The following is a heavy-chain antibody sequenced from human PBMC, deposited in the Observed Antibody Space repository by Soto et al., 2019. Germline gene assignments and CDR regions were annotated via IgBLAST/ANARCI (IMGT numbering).Heavy chain of an antibody. V-gene: IGHV3-48*01. J-gene: IGHJ6*03. Sequence: GGSLRLSCAASGLTFSNYAMNWVRQAPGKGLEWVSYISSSSSTIYYADSVKGRFTISRDSAKNSLYLQMNSLRAEDTAVYYCARETTPTYYYFYMDVWGKGTTVTVSS. CDR2: ISSSSSTI. D-gene: IGHD4-17*01. CDR1: GLTFSNYA. CDR3: ARETTPTYYYFYMDV.